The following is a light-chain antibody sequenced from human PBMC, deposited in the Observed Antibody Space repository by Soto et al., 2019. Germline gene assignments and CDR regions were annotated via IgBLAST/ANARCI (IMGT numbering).Light chain of an antibody. CDR3: QQSYSTPYT. Sequence: DIQMTQSPSSLSASVGDRVTITCRASQRISSYLNWDQQKPGKAPKLLIYAASSLQSGVPSRFSGSGSGTYFTLTISSLQPEDFATYYCQQSYSTPYTFGQGTKLEIK. CDR1: QRISSY. CDR2: AAS. J-gene: IGKJ2*01. V-gene: IGKV1-39*01.